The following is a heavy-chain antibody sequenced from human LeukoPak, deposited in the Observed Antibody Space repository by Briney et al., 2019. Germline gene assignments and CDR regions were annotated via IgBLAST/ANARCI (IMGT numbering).Heavy chain of an antibody. CDR1: GYTFTGYY. CDR3: ARDYGTTAVPYFDY. V-gene: IGHV1-2*02. CDR2: INPNSGGT. D-gene: IGHD1-1*01. J-gene: IGHJ4*02. Sequence: ASVKVSCKASGYTFTGYYMHWVRQAPGQGLEWMGWINPNSGGTNYAQKLQGRVTMTRDTSISTAYMELSRLKSDDTAVYLCARDYGTTAVPYFDYWGQGSLVTVSS.